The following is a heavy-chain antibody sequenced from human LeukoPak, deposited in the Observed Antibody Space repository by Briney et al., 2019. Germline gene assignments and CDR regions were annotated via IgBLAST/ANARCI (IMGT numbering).Heavy chain of an antibody. V-gene: IGHV3-11*01. Sequence: GGSLRLSCAASGFTFNDYYMSWIRQAPGKGLEWVSYISSSGSTIYYADSVKGRFTISRDNAKNSLYLQMNSLRAEDTAVYYCASGAYCGGDCYLHPHNYWGQGTLVTVSS. CDR1: GFTFNDYY. D-gene: IGHD2-21*01. CDR3: ASGAYCGGDCYLHPHNY. J-gene: IGHJ4*02. CDR2: ISSSGSTI.